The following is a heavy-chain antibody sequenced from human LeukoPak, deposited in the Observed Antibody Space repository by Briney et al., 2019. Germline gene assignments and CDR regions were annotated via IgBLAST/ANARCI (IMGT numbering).Heavy chain of an antibody. D-gene: IGHD4-17*01. J-gene: IGHJ5*02. CDR1: GYTFTDYY. CDR3: ARETTVTMFDP. CDR2: INTNSRGT. V-gene: IGHV1-2*02. Sequence: GSSVKVSCKASGYTFTDYYMHAVRQAPGQGVEGVGWINTNSRGTNYAQKFQGRVTMNRDTSISTAYMELSRLRSDDTAVYYWARETTVTMFDPWGKGTLVTVSS.